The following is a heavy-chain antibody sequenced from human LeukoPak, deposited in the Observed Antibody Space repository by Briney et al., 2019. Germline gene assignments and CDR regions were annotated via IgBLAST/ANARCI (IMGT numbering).Heavy chain of an antibody. D-gene: IGHD2-2*01. CDR1: GGSFSGYY. CDR3: ARVGRYCSSSSCYPRVYYMDV. J-gene: IGHJ6*03. Sequence: SETLSLTCAVYGGSFSGYYWSWIRQPPGKGLEWTGEINHSGSTNYNPSLKSRVTISVDTSKKQFSLKLRSVTAADTAVYYCARVGRYCSSSSCYPRVYYMDVWGKGTTVTVSS. CDR2: INHSGST. V-gene: IGHV4-34*01.